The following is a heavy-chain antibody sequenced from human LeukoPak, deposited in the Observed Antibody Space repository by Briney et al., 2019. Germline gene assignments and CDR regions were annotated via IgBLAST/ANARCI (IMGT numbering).Heavy chain of an antibody. CDR3: ARIPGRLEVPDAGGFDY. V-gene: IGHV4-30-4*01. J-gene: IGHJ4*02. CDR2: IFYNGNT. D-gene: IGHD3-10*01. CDR1: GGSISSGYYY. Sequence: KSSETLSLTCTVSGGSISSGYYYWSWIRQPPGQGLEWIGYIFYNGNTYYNPSLKSRVAISSDTSKNQFSLRLSSVTAADTAVYYCARIPGRLEVPDAGGFDYWGRGTLVTVSS.